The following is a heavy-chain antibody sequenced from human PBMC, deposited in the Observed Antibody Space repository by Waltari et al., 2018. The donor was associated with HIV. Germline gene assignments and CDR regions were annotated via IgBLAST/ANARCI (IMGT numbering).Heavy chain of an antibody. V-gene: IGHV4-61*02. CDR2: IYTSRST. J-gene: IGHJ4*02. CDR1: GGSISSGSYY. CDR3: ARATGDSPFDY. D-gene: IGHD4-17*01. Sequence: QVQLQESGPGLVKPSQTLSLTCTVSGGSISSGSYYWSWIRQPAGKGLEWIGRIYTSRSTNYNPSLKRRVTISVDTSKNQLSLKLSSVTAADTAVYYCARATGDSPFDYWGQGTLVTVSS.